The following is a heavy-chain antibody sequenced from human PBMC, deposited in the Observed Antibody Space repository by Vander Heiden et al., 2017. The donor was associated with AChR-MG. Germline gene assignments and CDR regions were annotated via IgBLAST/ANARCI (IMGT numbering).Heavy chain of an antibody. CDR3: AKDVADSFWGSYPGLAD. V-gene: IGHV3-23*01. Sequence: EVLLLESGGGLVQPGGSLRLSCAASGFTFSSYAMSWVRQAPGKGLEWVSAVATNGVDTYYADAVKGRFSISRDNSKGTLYLQMSSLRPEDMAIYYCAKDVADSFWGSYPGLADWGQGTLVTVSS. D-gene: IGHD3-16*02. CDR2: VATNGVDT. CDR1: GFTFSSYA. J-gene: IGHJ4*02.